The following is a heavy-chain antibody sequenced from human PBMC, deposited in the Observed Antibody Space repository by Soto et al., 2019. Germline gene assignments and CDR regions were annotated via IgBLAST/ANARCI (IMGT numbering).Heavy chain of an antibody. J-gene: IGHJ4*02. CDR2: IYYSGST. CDR1: GGSISSYY. D-gene: IGHD2-2*01. CDR3: ASTYCSSTGCYVTFAY. V-gene: IGHV4-59*08. Sequence: SETLSLTCTVSGGSISSYYWSWIRQPPGKGLEWIGYIYYSGSTNYNPSLKSRVTISVDTSKNQFSLKLSSVTAADTAVYYCASTYCSSTGCYVTFAYWGQGTLVPVSP.